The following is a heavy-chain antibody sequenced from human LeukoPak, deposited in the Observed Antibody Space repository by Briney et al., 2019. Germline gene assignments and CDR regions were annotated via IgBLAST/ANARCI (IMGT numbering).Heavy chain of an antibody. Sequence: SETLSLTCTVSGGSISSSSYYWGWIRQPPGKGLEWIGSMHSSGSTYYNPSLKSRVTISVDTSKNQFSLKLSSVTAADTAVYYCARESGYCSGGSCYGSFYYMDVWGKGTTVTIS. D-gene: IGHD2-15*01. CDR3: ARESGYCSGGSCYGSFYYMDV. CDR2: MHSSGST. V-gene: IGHV4-39*07. CDR1: GGSISSSSYY. J-gene: IGHJ6*03.